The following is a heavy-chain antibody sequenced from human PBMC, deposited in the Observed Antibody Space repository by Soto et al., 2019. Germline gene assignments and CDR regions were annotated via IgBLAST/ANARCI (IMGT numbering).Heavy chain of an antibody. J-gene: IGHJ6*02. CDR3: AKDRRPNYYYGMDV. V-gene: IGHV3-30*18. D-gene: IGHD6-25*01. CDR1: GFTFSSYG. CDR2: ISYDGSNK. Sequence: QVQLVESGGGVVQPGRSLRLSCAASGFTFSSYGMHWVRQAPGKGLEWVAVISYDGSNKYYADSVKGRFTISRDNTKTTLYLQMNSLRAEDTAVYYCAKDRRPNYYYGMDVWGPGNAVTVSS.